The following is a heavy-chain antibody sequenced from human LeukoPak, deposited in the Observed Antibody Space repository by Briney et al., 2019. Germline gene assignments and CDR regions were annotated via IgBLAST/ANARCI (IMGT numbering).Heavy chain of an antibody. CDR3: ARDRPYYFGSGSYYDGFDS. CDR1: GGSISSYY. V-gene: IGHV4-4*07. D-gene: IGHD3-10*01. Sequence: PSETLSLTCTVSGGSISSYYWNWIRQPAGKGLEWIGRIYTSGSTNYNPSLKSRVTMSVDTSKNQFSLKLSSVTAADTAVYYCARDRPYYFGSGSYYDGFDSWGQGTLVTVSS. CDR2: IYTSGST. J-gene: IGHJ4*02.